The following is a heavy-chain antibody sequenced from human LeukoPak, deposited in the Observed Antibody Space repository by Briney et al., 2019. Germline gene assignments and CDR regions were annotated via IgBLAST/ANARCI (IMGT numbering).Heavy chain of an antibody. D-gene: IGHD3-10*01. J-gene: IGHJ4*02. CDR2: ISYGGSNK. CDR1: GFTFSSYA. V-gene: IGHV3-30*04. CDR3: AKLSITMVRGVIGPFDY. Sequence: PGRSLRLSCAASGFTFSSYAMHWVRQAPGKGLEWVAVISYGGSNKHYADSVKGRFTISRDNSKNTLYLQMNSLRAEDTAVYYCAKLSITMVRGVIGPFDYWGRGTLVTVSS.